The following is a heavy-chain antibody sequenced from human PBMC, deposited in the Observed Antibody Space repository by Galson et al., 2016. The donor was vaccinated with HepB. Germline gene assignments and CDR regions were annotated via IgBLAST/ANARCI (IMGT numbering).Heavy chain of an antibody. Sequence: SLRLSCAASGFTFSSYGMHWVRQAPGKGLEWVAVMWYDGTDKYYADSVKGRFTISRDNSKNTLYLQMNSLRAEDAAVYYRAKGNGYYDSSGYFLFDYWGQGTLVTFSS. J-gene: IGHJ4*02. V-gene: IGHV3-33*06. CDR2: MWYDGTDK. D-gene: IGHD3-22*01. CDR1: GFTFSSYG. CDR3: AKGNGYYDSSGYFLFDY.